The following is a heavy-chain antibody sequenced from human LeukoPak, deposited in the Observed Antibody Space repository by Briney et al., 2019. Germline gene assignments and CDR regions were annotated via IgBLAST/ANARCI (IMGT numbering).Heavy chain of an antibody. Sequence: GGSLRLSCAASGFTFSSSSMNWVRQAPGKGLEWVSSISSSSSYIYYADSVKGRFTISRDNAKNSLYLQMNSLRAEDTAVYYCASKDIVVVPYYYYGMDVWGQGTTVTVSS. CDR3: ASKDIVVVPYYYYGMDV. J-gene: IGHJ6*02. CDR1: GFTFSSSS. CDR2: ISSSSSYI. D-gene: IGHD2-2*01. V-gene: IGHV3-21*01.